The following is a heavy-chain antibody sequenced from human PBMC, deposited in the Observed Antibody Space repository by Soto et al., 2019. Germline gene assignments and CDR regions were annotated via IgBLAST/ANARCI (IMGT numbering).Heavy chain of an antibody. CDR1: GYTFTSYY. D-gene: IGHD2-2*02. J-gene: IGHJ3*02. Sequence: VASVKVSCKASGYTFTSYYMHWVRQAPGQGLEWMGIINPSGGSTSYAQKFQGRVTMTRDTSTSTVYMELSSLRSEDTAVYYCASPRYCSGTSCYRNAFDIWGQGTMVTVSS. CDR3: ASPRYCSGTSCYRNAFDI. V-gene: IGHV1-46*01. CDR2: INPSGGST.